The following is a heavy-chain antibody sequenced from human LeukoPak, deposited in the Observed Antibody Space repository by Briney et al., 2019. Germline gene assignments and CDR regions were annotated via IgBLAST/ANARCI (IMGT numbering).Heavy chain of an antibody. CDR3: AKDRGVERGATDY. D-gene: IGHD1-26*01. Sequence: GGSLRLSCAASGFTFSTYWMSWVRQAPGKGLEWVSGISGSGGRTYYADSVKGRFTISRDNSKNTLSLQMNSLRVEDTAVYYCAKDRGVERGATDYWGQGTLVTVSS. J-gene: IGHJ4*02. CDR1: GFTFSTYW. V-gene: IGHV3-23*01. CDR2: ISGSGGRT.